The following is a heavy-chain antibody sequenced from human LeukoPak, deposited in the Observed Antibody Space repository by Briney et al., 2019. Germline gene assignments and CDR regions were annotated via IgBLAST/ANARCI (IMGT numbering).Heavy chain of an antibody. J-gene: IGHJ4*02. Sequence: SVKVSCKASGGTFSSYAISWVRQAPGQGLEWMGGIIPVFGTANYAQKFQGRVTITADESTSTAYMELSSLRSEDTAVYYCARLAAAGTPPRYWGQGTLVTVSS. V-gene: IGHV1-69*13. CDR2: IIPVFGTA. CDR1: GGTFSSYA. CDR3: ARLAAAGTPPRY. D-gene: IGHD6-13*01.